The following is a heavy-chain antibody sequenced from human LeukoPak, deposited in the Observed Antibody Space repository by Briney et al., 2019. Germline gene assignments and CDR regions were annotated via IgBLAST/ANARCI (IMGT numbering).Heavy chain of an antibody. J-gene: IGHJ6*02. V-gene: IGHV1-2*02. CDR2: INPNSGGT. CDR3: ARSESCSGGSCYSPFYYYYYGMDV. CDR1: GYTFTGYC. D-gene: IGHD2-15*01. Sequence: ASVKVSCKASGYTFTGYCMHWVRQAPGQGLEWMGWINPNSGGTNYAQKFQGRVTMTRDTSISTAYMELSRLRSDDTAVYYCARSESCSGGSCYSPFYYYYYGMDVWGQGTTVTVSS.